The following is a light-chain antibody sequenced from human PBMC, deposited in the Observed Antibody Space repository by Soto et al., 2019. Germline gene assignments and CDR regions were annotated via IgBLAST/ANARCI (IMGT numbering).Light chain of an antibody. J-gene: IGKJ4*01. CDR2: GAS. CDR1: QSVSSSY. V-gene: IGKV3-20*01. CDR3: QHTAA. Sequence: EIVLTQSPGTLSLSPGERATLSCRASQSVSSSYLAWYQQKPGQAPRLLIYGASSRATGIPDRFSGSGSGTDFTRTISRLEPEDFAVYYCQHTAAFGGGTKVEIK.